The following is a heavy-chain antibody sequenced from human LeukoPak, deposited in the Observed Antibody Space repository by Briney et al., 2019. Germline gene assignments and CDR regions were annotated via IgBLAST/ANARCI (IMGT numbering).Heavy chain of an antibody. CDR1: GYTLTGYY. V-gene: IGHV1-2*02. D-gene: IGHD3-22*01. CDR3: ARGYYYDSSGYRNWFDP. CDR2: INPNSGGT. J-gene: IGHJ5*02. Sequence: ASVKVSCKASGYTLTGYYMHWVRQAPGQGLEWMGWINPNSGGTNYAQKFQGRVTMTRDTSISTAYMELSRLRSDDTAVYYCARGYYYDSSGYRNWFDPWGQGTLVTVSS.